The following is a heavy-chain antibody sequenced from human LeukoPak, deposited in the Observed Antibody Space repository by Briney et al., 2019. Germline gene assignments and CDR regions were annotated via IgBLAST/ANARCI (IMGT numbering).Heavy chain of an antibody. CDR3: AKDRLYSISPSFDI. CDR2: ISWNSGRV. V-gene: IGHV3-9*01. CDR1: GFTFDDYA. D-gene: IGHD6-6*01. J-gene: IGHJ3*02. Sequence: PGRSLRLSCAASGFTFDDYAMHWVRQAPGKGLEWVSGISWNSGRVDYTDSVKGRSTMSRDNAKNSLYLQMNSLRAEDTALYYCAKDRLYSISPSFDIWGQGTMVTVFS.